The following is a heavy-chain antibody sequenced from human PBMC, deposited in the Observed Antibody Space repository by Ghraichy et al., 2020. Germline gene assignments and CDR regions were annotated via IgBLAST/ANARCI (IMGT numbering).Heavy chain of an antibody. CDR2: INPSGGGT. D-gene: IGHD3-3*01. CDR3: AGGGSQYYDFWSGYFDY. CDR1: GFTFTSYY. J-gene: IGHJ4*02. V-gene: IGHV1-46*01. Sequence: ASVKVSCKASGFTFTSYYMHWVRQAPGQGLEWMGIINPSGGGTYYAQKFQGRVTMTRDTSTSTFYMELSSLRSEDTAVYYCAGGGSQYYDFWSGYFDYWGQGTLVTVSS.